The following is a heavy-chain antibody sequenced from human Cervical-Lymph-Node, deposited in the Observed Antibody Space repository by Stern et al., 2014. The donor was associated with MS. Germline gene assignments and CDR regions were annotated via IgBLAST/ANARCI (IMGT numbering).Heavy chain of an antibody. CDR1: GFTFSGYG. CDR2: IWYDGSNE. V-gene: IGHV3-33*01. D-gene: IGHD3-10*01. CDR3: ARERGDYFYYGMDV. J-gene: IGHJ6*02. Sequence: VQLLESGGGAVQPGRSLRLSWAASGFTFSGYGMHWVRQAPGKGLEWVAIIWYDGSNEYYADSVKGRFTISRDNSKNTLYLQMNSLRAEDTAVYYCARERGDYFYYGMDVWGQGTTVTVSS.